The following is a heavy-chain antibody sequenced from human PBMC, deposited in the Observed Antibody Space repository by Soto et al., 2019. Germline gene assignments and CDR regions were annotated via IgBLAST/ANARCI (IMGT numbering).Heavy chain of an antibody. V-gene: IGHV4-59*01. Sequence: ETLSLTCTASGGSISSYYWSWIRQPPGKGLEWIGYIYYSGSTNYNPSLKSRVTISVDTSKNQFSLKLSSVTAADTAVYYCARGTYGDPIDYWGQGTLVTVSS. J-gene: IGHJ4*02. CDR2: IYYSGST. CDR3: ARGTYGDPIDY. CDR1: GGSISSYY. D-gene: IGHD4-17*01.